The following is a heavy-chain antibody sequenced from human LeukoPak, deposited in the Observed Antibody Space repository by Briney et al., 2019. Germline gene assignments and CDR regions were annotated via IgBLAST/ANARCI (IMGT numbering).Heavy chain of an antibody. D-gene: IGHD3-22*01. J-gene: IGHJ3*02. V-gene: IGHV1-3*01. Sequence: ASVKVSCKASGYTFTSYAMHWVRQAPGQRLEWMGWINAGNGNTKYSQKFQGRVTITADKSTTTAYMELSSLRSEDTAVYYCAGRSYYYDSSGYYRRNAFDIWGQGTLVTVSS. CDR2: INAGNGNT. CDR3: AGRSYYYDSSGYYRRNAFDI. CDR1: GYTFTSYA.